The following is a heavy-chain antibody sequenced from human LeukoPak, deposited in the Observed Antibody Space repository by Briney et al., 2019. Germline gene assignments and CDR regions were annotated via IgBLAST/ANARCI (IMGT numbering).Heavy chain of an antibody. D-gene: IGHD3-10*01. J-gene: IGHJ6*03. CDR2: ISGSGGST. V-gene: IGHV3-23*01. Sequence: GGSLRLSCAASGFTFSSYAMSWVRQAPGKGLEWVSAISGSGGSTYYADSVKGRFTISRDNSKNTLYLQMNSLRAEDTAVYYCATSYWVSGYYYMDVWGKGTTVTISS. CDR1: GFTFSSYA. CDR3: ATSYWVSGYYYMDV.